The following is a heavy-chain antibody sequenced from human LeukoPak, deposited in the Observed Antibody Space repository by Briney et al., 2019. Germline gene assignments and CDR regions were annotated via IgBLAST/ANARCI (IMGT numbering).Heavy chain of an antibody. CDR3: AKDRYSSGWYDY. CDR2: ISGSGGST. V-gene: IGHV3-23*01. CDR1: GFTFSSYA. Sequence: GGSLRLSCAASGFTFSSYAMSWVRQAPGKGLEWVSAISGSGGSTYYADSVKGRFTISRDNSKKSPYLQMNSLRAEDTAVYYCAKDRYSSGWYDYWGQGTLVTVSS. J-gene: IGHJ4*02. D-gene: IGHD6-19*01.